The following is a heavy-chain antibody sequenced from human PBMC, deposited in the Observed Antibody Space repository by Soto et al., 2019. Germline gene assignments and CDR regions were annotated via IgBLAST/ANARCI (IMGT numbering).Heavy chain of an antibody. D-gene: IGHD2-15*01. CDR1: GYTFTSYY. V-gene: IGHV1-46*01. J-gene: IGHJ5*02. Sequence: GASVKVSCKASGYTFTSYYMHWVRQAPGQGLEWMGIINPSGGSTSYAQKFQGRVTMTRDTSTSTVYMELSSLRSEDTAVYYCASDAHCSGGSCPSAATGWFDPWGQGTLVTVSS. CDR3: ASDAHCSGGSCPSAATGWFDP. CDR2: INPSGGST.